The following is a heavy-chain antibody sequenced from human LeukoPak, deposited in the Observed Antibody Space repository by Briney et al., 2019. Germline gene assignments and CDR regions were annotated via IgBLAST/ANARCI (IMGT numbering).Heavy chain of an antibody. D-gene: IGHD3-22*01. CDR2: ISYSGST. V-gene: IGHV4-34*01. Sequence: PSETLSLTCAVYGGSLNGSSWSWIRQSPGKGLEWIGEISYSGSTNYNPSLKSRVTISVDTSKNQFSLKLNSVTAADTAVYYCARPPEGTMIVVNDLGYAFDIWGQGTMVTVSS. CDR3: ARPPEGTMIVVNDLGYAFDI. CDR1: GGSLNGSS. J-gene: IGHJ3*02.